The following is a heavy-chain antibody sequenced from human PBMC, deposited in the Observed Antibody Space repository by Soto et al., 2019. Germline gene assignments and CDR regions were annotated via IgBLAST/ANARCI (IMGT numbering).Heavy chain of an antibody. J-gene: IGHJ5*02. CDR2: IIPIFGTA. Sequence: SVKVSCKASGGTFSSYAISWVRQAPGQGLEWMGGIIPIFGTANYAQKFQGRVTITADKSTSTAYMELSSLRSEDTAVYYCARLIAARNNWFDPWGQGTLVTVSS. D-gene: IGHD6-6*01. V-gene: IGHV1-69*06. CDR3: ARLIAARNNWFDP. CDR1: GGTFSSYA.